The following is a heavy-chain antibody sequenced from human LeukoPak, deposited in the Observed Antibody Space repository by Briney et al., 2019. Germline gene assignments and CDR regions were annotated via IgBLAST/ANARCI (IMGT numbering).Heavy chain of an antibody. CDR3: ARVSFSSGWYVWSY. J-gene: IGHJ4*02. CDR2: INSDGSST. Sequence: HPGGSLRLSCAASGFTFSSYWMHWVRQAPGKGLVWVSRINSDGSSTSYADSVKGRFTISRDNAKNTLYLQMNSLRAGDTAVYYCARVSFSSGWYVWSYWGQGTLVTVSS. CDR1: GFTFSSYW. D-gene: IGHD6-19*01. V-gene: IGHV3-74*01.